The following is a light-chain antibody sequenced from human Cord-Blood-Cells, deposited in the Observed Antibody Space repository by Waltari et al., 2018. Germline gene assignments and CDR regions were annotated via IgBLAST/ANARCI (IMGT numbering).Light chain of an antibody. J-gene: IGKJ1*01. CDR1: QSVSSN. CDR2: GAS. Sequence: EIVLTHSPATLSVSPGGRTILSCRASQSVSSNLAWYQQKLGQAPRLLSYGASTRATGSAARFSGSGSGTEFTFTISSLKSEDCAVYYCQQYNNWPPWTFGQVTKVEIK. CDR3: QQYNNWPPWT. V-gene: IGKV3-15*01.